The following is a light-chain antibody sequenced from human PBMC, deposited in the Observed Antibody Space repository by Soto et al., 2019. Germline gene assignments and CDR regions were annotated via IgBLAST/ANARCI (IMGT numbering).Light chain of an antibody. CDR3: QQRHSRYT. Sequence: EIVLPQSPAPLSLSPGDGATLSCRASHSVSSYLAWYQQRPGQAPRLPIYDVSNRATGIPARFSGSASGTDFNPPISSLEPEDFAVYYCQQRHSRYTFGSGTKLEIK. CDR1: HSVSSY. J-gene: IGKJ2*01. CDR2: DVS. V-gene: IGKV3-11*01.